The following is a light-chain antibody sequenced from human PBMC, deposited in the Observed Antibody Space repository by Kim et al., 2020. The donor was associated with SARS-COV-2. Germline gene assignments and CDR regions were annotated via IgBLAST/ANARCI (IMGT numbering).Light chain of an antibody. CDR1: SSDVGSYNL. J-gene: IGLJ1*01. Sequence: QSALTQPASVSGSPGQSITISCTGTSSDVGSYNLVSWYQQHPGKAPKLMIYEVSKRPSGVSNRFSGSKSGNTASLTISGLQAEDEADYYCCSCAGSSILFGTGTKVTVL. CDR2: EVS. V-gene: IGLV2-23*02. CDR3: CSCAGSSIL.